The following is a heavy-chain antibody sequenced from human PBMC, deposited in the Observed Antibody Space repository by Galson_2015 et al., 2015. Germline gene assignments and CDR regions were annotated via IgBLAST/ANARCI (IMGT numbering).Heavy chain of an antibody. V-gene: IGHV3-30-3*01. CDR2: ISYDGSNK. CDR1: GFTFSSYA. CDR3: AKDTTFGVVIILYFQH. D-gene: IGHD3-3*01. J-gene: IGHJ1*01. Sequence: SLRLSCAASGFTFSSYAMHWVRQAPGKGLEWVAVISYDGSNKYYADSVKGRFTISRDNSKNTLYLQMNSLRAEDTAVYYCAKDTTFGVVIILYFQHWGQGTLVTVSS.